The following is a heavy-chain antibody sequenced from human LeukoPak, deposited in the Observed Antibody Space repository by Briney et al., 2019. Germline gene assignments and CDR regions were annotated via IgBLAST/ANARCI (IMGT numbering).Heavy chain of an antibody. D-gene: IGHD3-3*01. CDR3: ARDLRPYYDFWSGYNWFDP. CDR2: INPNSGGT. Sequence: ASVKVSCKASGYTFTGYYMHWVRQAPEQGLEWMGWINPNSGGTNYAQKFQGRVTMTRDTSISTAYMELSRLRSDDTAVYYCARDLRPYYDFWSGYNWFDPWGQGTLVTVSS. J-gene: IGHJ5*02. CDR1: GYTFTGYY. V-gene: IGHV1-2*02.